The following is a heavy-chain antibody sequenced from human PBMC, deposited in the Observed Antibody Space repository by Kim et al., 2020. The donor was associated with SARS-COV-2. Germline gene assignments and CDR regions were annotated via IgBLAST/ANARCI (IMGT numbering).Heavy chain of an antibody. J-gene: IGHJ6*02. CDR3: ARVGSSSYSIDV. CDR1: GFIFSSYS. CDR2: ISSSTSTI. V-gene: IGHV3-48*02. D-gene: IGHD5-12*01. Sequence: GGSLRLSCAASGFIFSSYSMDWVRQAPGKGLQWVSYISSSTSTIYYADSVKGRFTIARDNAGNSLYLQMNSLRDEVTAVYYCARVGSSSYSIDVWGQGTTVTVSS.